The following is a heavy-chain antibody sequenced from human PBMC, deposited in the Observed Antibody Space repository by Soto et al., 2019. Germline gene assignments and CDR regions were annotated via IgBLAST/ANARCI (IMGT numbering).Heavy chain of an antibody. Sequence: ASVQVSCKASGYSFTRYGIAWARQAPGQGLEWMGWINTYNGNTNYAQNLQGRVTLTTDTSTSTAYMELTSLRSNDTAIYYCAMVDVYVTPSPQDVWGQGTTVTV. CDR2: INTYNGNT. D-gene: IGHD3-16*01. CDR3: AMVDVYVTPSPQDV. J-gene: IGHJ6*02. CDR1: GYSFTRYG. V-gene: IGHV1-18*01.